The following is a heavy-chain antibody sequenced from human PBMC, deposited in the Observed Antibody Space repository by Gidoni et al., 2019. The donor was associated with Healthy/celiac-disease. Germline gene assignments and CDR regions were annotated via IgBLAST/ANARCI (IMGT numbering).Heavy chain of an antibody. CDR3: AKSPGVTWIQLWFNY. V-gene: IGHV3-23*01. CDR2: ISGSGGST. J-gene: IGHJ4*02. CDR1: GFTFRSYA. Sequence: EVQLLESGGGLVQPGGSLRLSCAASGFTFRSYAMSWVRQAPGKGLEWVSAISGSGGSTYYADSVKGRFTISRDNSKNTLYLQMNSLRAEDTAVYYCAKSPGVTWIQLWFNYWGQGTLVTVSS. D-gene: IGHD5-18*01.